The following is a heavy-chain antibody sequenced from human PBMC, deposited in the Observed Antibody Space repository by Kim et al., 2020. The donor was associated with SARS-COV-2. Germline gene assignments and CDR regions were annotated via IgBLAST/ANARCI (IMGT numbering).Heavy chain of an antibody. J-gene: IGHJ5*02. CDR1: GGSISSYY. CDR2: IYYSGST. Sequence: SETLSLTCTVSGGSISSYYWSWIRQPPGKGLEWIGYIYYSGSTNYNPSLKSRVTISVDTSKNQFSLKLSSVTAADTAVYYCARDLRYCSSTSCYRWFDP. V-gene: IGHV4-59*01. D-gene: IGHD2-2*02. CDR3: ARDLRYCSSTSCYRWFDP.